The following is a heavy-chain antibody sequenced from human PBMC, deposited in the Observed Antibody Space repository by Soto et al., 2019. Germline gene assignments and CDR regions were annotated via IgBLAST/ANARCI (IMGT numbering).Heavy chain of an antibody. CDR3: ARDCPPPRE. Sequence: QVQLVQSGAEVKKPGASVKVSCKASGYTFTSYHITWVRKAPGQGLEWMGWISAYNGNTNYAQKLQGRVTMTTDTSTRTAYMELRGLRSGDTAVYYCARDCPPPREWGQGTLVTVSS. V-gene: IGHV1-18*01. CDR2: ISAYNGNT. CDR1: GYTFTSYH. J-gene: IGHJ4*02.